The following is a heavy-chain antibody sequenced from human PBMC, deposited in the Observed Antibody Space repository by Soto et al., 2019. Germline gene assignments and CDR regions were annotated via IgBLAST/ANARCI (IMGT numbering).Heavy chain of an antibody. V-gene: IGHV3-23*01. J-gene: IGHJ6*02. CDR1: GFTFSSYA. CDR2: ISGSGGST. CDR3: AKTSTYYDFWSGYYPPTGMDV. Sequence: GSLSLSCAASGFTFSSYAMSWVRQAPGKGLEWVSAISGSGGSTYYADSVKGRFTISRDNSKNTLYLQMNSLRAEDTAVYYCAKTSTYYDFWSGYYPPTGMDVWGQGTTVTVSS. D-gene: IGHD3-3*01.